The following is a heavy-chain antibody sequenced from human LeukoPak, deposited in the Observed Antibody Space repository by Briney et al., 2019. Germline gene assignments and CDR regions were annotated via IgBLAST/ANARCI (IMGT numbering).Heavy chain of an antibody. D-gene: IGHD3-3*01. J-gene: IGHJ6*03. CDR1: GLSFSDYG. V-gene: IGHV3-30*02. Sequence: PGGSLRVSCEASGLSFSDYGMYWVRPALGKGLEWVAFIRDNGDNKYYADSVKGRFTVSRDNSQSTLYLQMNSLRVEDTAVYYCAKRVVIRSTDYFYYYIHVWGKGTTVTVSS. CDR2: IRDNGDNK. CDR3: AKRVVIRSTDYFYYYIHV.